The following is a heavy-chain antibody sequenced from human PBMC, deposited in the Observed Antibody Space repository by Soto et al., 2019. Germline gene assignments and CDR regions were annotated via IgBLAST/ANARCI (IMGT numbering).Heavy chain of an antibody. J-gene: IGHJ3*01. V-gene: IGHV3-23*01. CDR2: ISVNGRT. CDR1: GFTFNFYA. D-gene: IGHD3-22*01. Sequence: HPGGSLRLSCAASGFTFNFYAMAWVRQAPGKGLEWVSGISVNGRTNYADSVKGRFTISRDNSKNMVFLQMDTLRAEDTALYYCTKAXGWYYYDSSGPPDASHVWGQGTMVTVSS. CDR3: TKAXGWYYYDSSGPPDASHV.